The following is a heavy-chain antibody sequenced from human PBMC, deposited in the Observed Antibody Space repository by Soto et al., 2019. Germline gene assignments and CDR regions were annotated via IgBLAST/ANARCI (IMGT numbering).Heavy chain of an antibody. D-gene: IGHD3-3*01. V-gene: IGHV3-7*01. Sequence: GGSLRLSCAASGFTFSIYWMSWVRQATGKGLEWVANIKQDGSEKYYVDSVKGRFTISRDNAKNSLYLQMNSLRAEDTAVYYCARSGWYDFWSGYDPFDYWGQGALVTVSS. J-gene: IGHJ4*02. CDR3: ARSGWYDFWSGYDPFDY. CDR2: IKQDGSEK. CDR1: GFTFSIYW.